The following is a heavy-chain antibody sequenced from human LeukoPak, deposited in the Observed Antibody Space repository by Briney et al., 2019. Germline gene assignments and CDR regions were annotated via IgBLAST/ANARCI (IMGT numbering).Heavy chain of an antibody. V-gene: IGHV1-69*06. CDR3: ARGPGGYSGYDW. J-gene: IGHJ4*02. CDR2: IIPIFGTA. Sequence: GASVKVSCKASGYTFTSYDINWVRQATGQGLEWMGGIIPIFGTANYAQKFQGRVTITADKSTSTAYMELSSLRSEDTAVYYCARGPGGYSGYDWWGQGTLVTVSS. CDR1: GYTFTSYD. D-gene: IGHD5-12*01.